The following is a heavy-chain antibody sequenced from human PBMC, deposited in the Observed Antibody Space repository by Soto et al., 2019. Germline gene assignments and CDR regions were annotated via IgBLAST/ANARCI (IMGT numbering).Heavy chain of an antibody. CDR3: ARGAPKQWLAY. J-gene: IGHJ4*02. V-gene: IGHV3-33*01. D-gene: IGHD6-19*01. CDR1: GFTFNSYA. Sequence: GSLRLSCAASGFTFNSYAIHWVRQAPGKGLEWVAIIWYDGSKKFYADSAKGRFTISRDNSKNTAHLQMNSLRADDTAAYYCARGAPKQWLAYWGQGTLVTVSS. CDR2: IWYDGSKK.